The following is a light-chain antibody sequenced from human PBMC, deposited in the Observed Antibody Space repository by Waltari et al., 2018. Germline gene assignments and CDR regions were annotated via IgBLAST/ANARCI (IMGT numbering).Light chain of an antibody. Sequence: DIQMTQSPSSLSASVGDRVSITCRASQSISNFLNWYQQKPGKAPKLLIYSASTLQSGVPSRFSGSGSGTDFTLTISSLQSEDFATYYCQQTSSTPPYTFGQGTKLEIK. J-gene: IGKJ2*01. CDR2: SAS. CDR3: QQTSSTPPYT. CDR1: QSISNF. V-gene: IGKV1-39*01.